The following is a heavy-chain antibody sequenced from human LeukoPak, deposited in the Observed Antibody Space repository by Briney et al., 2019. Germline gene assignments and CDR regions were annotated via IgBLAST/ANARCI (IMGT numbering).Heavy chain of an antibody. Sequence: SETLSLTCTVSGGSINSGDHYWSWIRLPPGKGLEWIGYIYYSGSTYYNPSLKSRVTISLDPSNNQLSLKLSSVTAADTAVYYCARDRAPGVRGVRFDYWGQGTLVTVSS. D-gene: IGHD3-10*01. J-gene: IGHJ4*02. CDR2: IYYSGST. CDR1: GGSINSGDHY. CDR3: ARDRAPGVRGVRFDY. V-gene: IGHV4-30-4*01.